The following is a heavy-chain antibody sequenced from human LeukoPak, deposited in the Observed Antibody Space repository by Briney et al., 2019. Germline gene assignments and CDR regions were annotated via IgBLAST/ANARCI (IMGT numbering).Heavy chain of an antibody. V-gene: IGHV3-53*01. CDR2: VYGGGIT. CDR1: GFTVANDR. J-gene: IGHJ4*02. D-gene: IGHD5-24*01. Sequence: GGSLRLSCAASGFTVANDRMSWVRQAPGKGLEWVSTVYGGGITAYADSVKGRFSISRDTSKNTLLLQMNSLRAEDTALYFCVRERFGAIVENWGQGALVIVSS. CDR3: VRERFGAIVEN.